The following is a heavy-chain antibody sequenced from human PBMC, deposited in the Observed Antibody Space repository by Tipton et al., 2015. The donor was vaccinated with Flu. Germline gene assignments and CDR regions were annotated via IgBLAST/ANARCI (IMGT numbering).Heavy chain of an antibody. Sequence: TLSLTCTVSGGSIGSGVSYWSWIRQHPGEGLGWIGYISDSGNSYYNPSLKSRVTMSVDTSKNQFSLKLSSVIAADTAVYYCARNYGGHIRGAFDIWGQGTMVTVSS. CDR2: ISDSGNS. CDR1: GGSIGSGVSY. CDR3: ARNYGGHIRGAFDI. D-gene: IGHD4-23*01. J-gene: IGHJ3*02. V-gene: IGHV4-31*03.